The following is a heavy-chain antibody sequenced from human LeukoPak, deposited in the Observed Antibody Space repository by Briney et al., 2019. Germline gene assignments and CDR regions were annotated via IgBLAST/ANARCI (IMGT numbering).Heavy chain of an antibody. CDR3: ARDMVSGSGMYYFDS. CDR2: INLSGNNT. J-gene: IGHJ4*02. D-gene: IGHD3-10*01. CDR1: GYTFITYY. V-gene: IGHV1-46*01. Sequence: ASVKVSCKASGYTFITYYMHWVRQAPGQGLEWMGIINLSGNNTSYAQKFQGRVTMTRDTSTSTVYMELSSLRSEDTAMYYCARDMVSGSGMYYFDSWGQGTLVTVSS.